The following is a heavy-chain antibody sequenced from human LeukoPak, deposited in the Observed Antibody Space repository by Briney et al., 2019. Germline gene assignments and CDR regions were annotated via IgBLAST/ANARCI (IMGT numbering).Heavy chain of an antibody. CDR2: IRYDGSNK. J-gene: IGHJ4*02. CDR1: GFTFSSYG. V-gene: IGHV3-30*02. Sequence: VQPGTSLRLSCAASGFTFSSYGMHWVRQAPGKGLEWVAFIRYDGSNKYYADSVKGRFTISRDNSKNTLYLQMNSLRAEDTAVYYCAKDLSGYSSSSCLDYWGQGTLVTVSS. D-gene: IGHD6-6*01. CDR3: AKDLSGYSSSSCLDY.